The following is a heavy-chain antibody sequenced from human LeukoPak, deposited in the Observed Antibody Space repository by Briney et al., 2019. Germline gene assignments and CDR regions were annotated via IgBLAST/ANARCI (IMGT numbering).Heavy chain of an antibody. V-gene: IGHV4-39*02. J-gene: IGHJ4*02. Sequence: SETLSLTCTVPGGSISSSRYYWGWIRQPPGKGLEWIGSIYYSGSTYYNPSLKSRVTISVDTSKNQFSLKLSSVTAADTAVYYCARDYYDSSLTYFDCWGQGTLVTVSS. D-gene: IGHD3-22*01. CDR1: GGSISSSRYY. CDR3: ARDYYDSSLTYFDC. CDR2: IYYSGST.